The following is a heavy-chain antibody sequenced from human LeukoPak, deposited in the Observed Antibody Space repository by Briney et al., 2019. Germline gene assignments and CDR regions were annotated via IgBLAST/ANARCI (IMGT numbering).Heavy chain of an antibody. CDR1: GYTFISYD. V-gene: IGHV1-8*03. CDR3: ARVLKFVEWFDP. D-gene: IGHD3-3*01. J-gene: IGHJ5*02. CDR2: MNPNSGNT. Sequence: ASVKVSCKASGYTFISYDINWVRQATGQGLEWMGWMNPNSGNTGYAQKFQGRLTTTRNTSISTAYMELSSLRSEDTAVYYCARVLKFVEWFDPWGQGTLVTVSS.